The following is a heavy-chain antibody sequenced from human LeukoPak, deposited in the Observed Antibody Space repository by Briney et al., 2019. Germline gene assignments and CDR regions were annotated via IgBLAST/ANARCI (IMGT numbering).Heavy chain of an antibody. V-gene: IGHV4-59*01. Sequence: PSETLSLTCTVSRGSLSSYYWSWIRQPPGKGLEWIGYIYYSGSTNYNPSLKSRVTISVDTSKNQFSLKLSSVTAADTAVYYCARDRGGYGDTPFDYWGQGTLVTVSS. CDR1: RGSLSSYY. D-gene: IGHD4-17*01. J-gene: IGHJ4*02. CDR2: IYYSGST. CDR3: ARDRGGYGDTPFDY.